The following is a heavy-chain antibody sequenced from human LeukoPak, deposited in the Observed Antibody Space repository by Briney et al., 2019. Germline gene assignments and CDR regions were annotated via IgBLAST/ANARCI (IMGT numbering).Heavy chain of an antibody. J-gene: IGHJ4*02. CDR2: ISSSSTHL. D-gene: IGHD3-22*01. Sequence: GGSLRLSCAASGFTFSSYSMNWVRQAPGKGLEWVSSISSSSTHLYHADSVKGRFAISRDNAKNSLYLQMNSLRAEDTAVYYCARDLVVEGTAILGYWGQGTLVTVSS. V-gene: IGHV3-21*01. CDR1: GFTFSSYS. CDR3: ARDLVVEGTAILGY.